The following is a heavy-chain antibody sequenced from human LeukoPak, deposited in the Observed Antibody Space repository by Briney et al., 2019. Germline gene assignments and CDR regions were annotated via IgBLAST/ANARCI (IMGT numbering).Heavy chain of an antibody. CDR2: TYYRSKWYY. Sequence: SQTLSLTCAISGDSVSSNSDAWNWIRQSPSRGLEWLGRTYYRSKWYYEYAVSVKSRITINPDTSKNQFSLQLNSVTPEDTAVYYCARATNWRFDYWGQGTPVTVSS. J-gene: IGHJ4*02. D-gene: IGHD1-1*01. V-gene: IGHV6-1*01. CDR3: ARATNWRFDY. CDR1: GDSVSSNSDA.